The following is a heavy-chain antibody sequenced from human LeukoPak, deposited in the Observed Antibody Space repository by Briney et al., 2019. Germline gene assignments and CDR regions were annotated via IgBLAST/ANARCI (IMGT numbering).Heavy chain of an antibody. Sequence: ASVKVSCKASGYTFTSYGISWVRQAPGQGLEWMGWISAYNGNTNYAQKLQGRVTMTTDTSTSTAYMELRSLRSDDTAVYYCARDPYSSSWANYCYYYYMDVWGKGTTVTVSS. V-gene: IGHV1-18*01. D-gene: IGHD6-13*01. J-gene: IGHJ6*03. CDR2: ISAYNGNT. CDR3: ARDPYSSSWANYCYYYYMDV. CDR1: GYTFTSYG.